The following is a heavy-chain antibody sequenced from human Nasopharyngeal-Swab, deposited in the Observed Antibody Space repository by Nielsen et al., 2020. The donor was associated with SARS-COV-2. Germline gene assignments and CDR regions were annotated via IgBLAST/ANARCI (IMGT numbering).Heavy chain of an antibody. V-gene: IGHV3-7*03. CDR1: GFTFSSYW. D-gene: IGHD6-6*01. CDR2: IKQDGSEK. J-gene: IGHJ4*02. Sequence: GESLKISCAASGFTFSSYWMSWVRQAPGKGLEWVANIKQDGSEKYYVDSVKGRFTISRDNGENSLYLQMNSLRAEDTAVYYCAQEIRPNDYWGQGTLVTVSS. CDR3: AQEIRPNDY.